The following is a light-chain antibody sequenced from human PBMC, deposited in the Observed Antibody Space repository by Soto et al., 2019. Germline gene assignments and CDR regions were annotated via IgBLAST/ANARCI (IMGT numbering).Light chain of an antibody. V-gene: IGKV1-5*01. CDR2: DAS. J-gene: IGKJ1*01. Sequence: DIQMTQSPSTLSASVGDRVTITCRASQSISSWLAWYQQKPGKTPKLLIYDASSLESGVPSRISGSGFGTEFTLTISSLQPDDFATYYCQQYNSYSGTFGQGTKVDNK. CDR1: QSISSW. CDR3: QQYNSYSGT.